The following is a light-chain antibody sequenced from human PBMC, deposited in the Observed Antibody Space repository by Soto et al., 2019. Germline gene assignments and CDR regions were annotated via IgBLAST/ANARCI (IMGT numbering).Light chain of an antibody. CDR1: QSISSW. CDR2: DAS. V-gene: IGKV1-5*01. Sequence: DIQMTQSPSTLSASVGDRVTITCRASQSISSWLAWYQQKPGKAPKLLIYDASSLESGVPSRFSGSGSGTEFTLTISSLQPDDFATYYCQQYNSYSGTFGPGNKVDI. J-gene: IGKJ3*01. CDR3: QQYNSYSGT.